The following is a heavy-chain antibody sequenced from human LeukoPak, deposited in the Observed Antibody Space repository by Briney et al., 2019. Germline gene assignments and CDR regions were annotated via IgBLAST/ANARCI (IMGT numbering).Heavy chain of an antibody. CDR2: INPNSGGT. V-gene: IGHV1-2*02. Sequence: ASVKVSCKASGYTFTGYYMHWVRQAPGRGLEWMGWINPNSGGTNYAQKFQGRVTMTRDTSISTAYMELSRLRSDDTAVYYCAREGPGIRPADYGMDVWGQGTTVTVSS. D-gene: IGHD6-13*01. CDR3: AREGPGIRPADYGMDV. CDR1: GYTFTGYY. J-gene: IGHJ6*02.